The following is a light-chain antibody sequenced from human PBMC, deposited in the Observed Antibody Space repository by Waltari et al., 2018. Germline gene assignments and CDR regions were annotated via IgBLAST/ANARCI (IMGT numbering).Light chain of an antibody. CDR1: QSLVHSDGNTF. CDR3: MQTTHWPRT. CDR2: KVS. Sequence: QSLVHSDGNTFLNWFLQRPGQSPRRLIYKVSNRDSGVPDRFSGSGSGTDFTLKISRVEAEDVGVYYCMQTTHWPRTFGQGTKVEIK. V-gene: IGKV2-30*02. J-gene: IGKJ1*01.